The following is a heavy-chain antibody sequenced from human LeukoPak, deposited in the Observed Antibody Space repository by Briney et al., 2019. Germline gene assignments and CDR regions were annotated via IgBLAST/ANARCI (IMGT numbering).Heavy chain of an antibody. J-gene: IGHJ6*02. CDR2: IYYSGST. CDR1: GGSISSGGYY. Sequence: PSQTLSLTCTVSGGSISSGGYYWSWIRQHPGKGLEWIGYIYYSGSTYYNPSLKSRVTISVDTSKNQFSLKLSSVTAADTAVYYCARDRGPGDIVVVPAAIGSRYYGMDVWGQGTTVTVSS. V-gene: IGHV4-31*03. CDR3: ARDRGPGDIVVVPAAIGSRYYGMDV. D-gene: IGHD2-2*01.